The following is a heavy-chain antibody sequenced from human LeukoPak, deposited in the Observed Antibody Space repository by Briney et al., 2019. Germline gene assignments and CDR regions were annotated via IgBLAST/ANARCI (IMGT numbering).Heavy chain of an antibody. V-gene: IGHV1-2*04. D-gene: IGHD3-10*01. J-gene: IGHJ4*02. CDR1: GYTFTGYY. CDR2: INPNSGGT. CDR3: ARDRQLWFGELPPYYFDY. Sequence: ASVKVSCKASGYTFTGYYMHWVRQAPGQGLEWMGWINPNSGGTNYAQKFQGWVTMTRDTSISTAYMELSRLRSDDTAVYYCARDRQLWFGELPPYYFDYWGQGTLVTVSS.